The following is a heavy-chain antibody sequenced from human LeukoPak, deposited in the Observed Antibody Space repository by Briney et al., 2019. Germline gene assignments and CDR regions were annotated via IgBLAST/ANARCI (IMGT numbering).Heavy chain of an antibody. Sequence: SETLSLTCTVSGGSISSYYWSWIRQPAGKGLEWIGRIYTSGSTNYNPSLKSRVTISVDTSKNQFSLKLSSVTAADTAVYYCARGGVLRFLECLPYFDYWGQGTLVTVSS. D-gene: IGHD3-3*01. J-gene: IGHJ4*02. CDR2: IYTSGST. CDR3: ARGGVLRFLECLPYFDY. CDR1: GGSISSYY. V-gene: IGHV4-4*07.